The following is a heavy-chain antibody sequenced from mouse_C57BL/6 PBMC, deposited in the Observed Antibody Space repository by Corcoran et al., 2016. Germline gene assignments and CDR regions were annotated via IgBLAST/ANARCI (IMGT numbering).Heavy chain of an antibody. CDR3: ASSWDWFVY. CDR1: GCAFSSYW. CDR2: IYPGDGDT. V-gene: IGHV1-80*01. D-gene: IGHD4-1*01. J-gene: IGHJ3*01. Sequence: QIELQQYGAELVKTEATVTISYKASGCAFSSYWMNWVKQRPGMGIEGIGQIYPGDGDTNYNGEFTGKATLTADKSSSTAYMQLSSLTSEDSAVYFCASSWDWFVYWGQGTLVTVSA.